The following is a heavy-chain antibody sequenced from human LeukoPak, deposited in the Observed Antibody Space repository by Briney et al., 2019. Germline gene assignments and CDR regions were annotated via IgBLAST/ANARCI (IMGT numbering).Heavy chain of an antibody. J-gene: IGHJ4*02. CDR1: GFTFSSYA. CDR3: ATPITMVRGVTDY. D-gene: IGHD3-10*01. V-gene: IGHV3-23*01. CDR2: MSGSGDNT. Sequence: GGSLRLSCAASGFTFSSYAMSGVRHAPGGGLEWVSAMSGSGDNTYYADSVKGRFTISRDKSKNTLYLQVNSLRAEDTAVYYCATPITMVRGVTDYWGQGTLVTVSS.